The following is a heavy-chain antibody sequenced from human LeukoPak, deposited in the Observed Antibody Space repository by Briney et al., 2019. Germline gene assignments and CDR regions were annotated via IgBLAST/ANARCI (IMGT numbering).Heavy chain of an antibody. CDR1: GGSISSYY. V-gene: IGHV4-59*01. Sequence: SETLSLTCTVSGGSISSYYWSWIRQPPGKGLEWIGYIYYSGSTNYNPSLKSRVTISVDTSKNQFSLKLSSVTAADTAVYYCARDLGGSSADYWGQGTLVTVSS. D-gene: IGHD6-6*01. CDR3: ARDLGGSSADY. J-gene: IGHJ4*02. CDR2: IYYSGST.